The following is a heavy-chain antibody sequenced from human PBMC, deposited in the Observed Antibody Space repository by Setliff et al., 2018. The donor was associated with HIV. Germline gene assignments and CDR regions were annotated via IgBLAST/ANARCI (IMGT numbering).Heavy chain of an antibody. Sequence: PSETLSLTCTVSGATIHYHYWSWIRQPAGKGLEWIGRIYTSGSTNYNPSLKSRVTISVDTSKNQFSLKLSSVTAAGTAVYYCASGLIAPRFWGQGTLVTVSS. CDR1: GATIHYHY. CDR3: ASGLIAPRF. D-gene: IGHD6-6*01. CDR2: IYTSGST. V-gene: IGHV4-4*07. J-gene: IGHJ4*02.